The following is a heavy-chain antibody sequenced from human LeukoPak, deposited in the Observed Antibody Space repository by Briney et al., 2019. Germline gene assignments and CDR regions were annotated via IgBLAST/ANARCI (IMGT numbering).Heavy chain of an antibody. CDR1: GGSFSGYY. D-gene: IGHD3-3*01. CDR3: ARVIVTIFGVVIMPHYYYYYMDV. CDR2: INHGGST. V-gene: IGHV4-34*01. Sequence: SETLSLTCAVYGGSFSGYYWSWIRQPPGKGLEWIGEINHGGSTNYNPSLKSRVTISVDTSKNQFSLKLSSVTAADTAVYYCARVIVTIFGVVIMPHYYYYYMDVWGKGTTVTVSS. J-gene: IGHJ6*03.